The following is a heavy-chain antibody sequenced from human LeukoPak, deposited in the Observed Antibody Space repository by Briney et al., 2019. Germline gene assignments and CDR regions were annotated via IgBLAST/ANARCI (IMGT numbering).Heavy chain of an antibody. D-gene: IGHD3-10*01. V-gene: IGHV1-18*03. Sequence: ASVKVSFKSSGYTFTSYGISWVRQAPGQGLEWMGWISAYNGNTNYAQKLQGRVTMTTDTYTSTAYMELSSLRSEDMAVYYCARDLTPAHYYPRGNAFDIWGQGTMVTVSS. J-gene: IGHJ3*02. CDR3: ARDLTPAHYYPRGNAFDI. CDR1: GYTFTSYG. CDR2: ISAYNGNT.